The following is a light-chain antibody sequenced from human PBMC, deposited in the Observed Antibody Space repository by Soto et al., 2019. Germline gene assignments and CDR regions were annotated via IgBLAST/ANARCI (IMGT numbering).Light chain of an antibody. CDR2: TVT. Sequence: QSALSEPRSVSGSPGQSVTISSTGTSSDVGGYNYVSWYQQHPGKSPKLMIYTVTNRPSGVPDRFAGSKSDTTAPLTISGRQADDVADYHYCSYAGRSSYVFGTGTKLTVL. CDR3: CSYAGRSSYV. J-gene: IGLJ1*01. CDR1: SSDVGGYNY. V-gene: IGLV2-11*01.